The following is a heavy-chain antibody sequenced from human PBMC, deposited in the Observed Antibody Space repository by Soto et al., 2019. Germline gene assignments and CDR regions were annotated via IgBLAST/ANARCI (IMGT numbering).Heavy chain of an antibody. V-gene: IGHV4-4*02. D-gene: IGHD2-21*01. CDR2: IFHTGSA. CDR3: ARHIAVSGSRGFDH. Sequence: QVQLQESGPGLMKPSATLSLTCAVSGGSITSNWWSWVRQPPGKGLEWIAEIFHTGSANYIPSLMSRLTISMDKCKTRLSLNLHSVTAADTAVYYCARHIAVSGSRGFDHWGQGTLVTVSS. CDR1: GGSITSNW. J-gene: IGHJ4*02.